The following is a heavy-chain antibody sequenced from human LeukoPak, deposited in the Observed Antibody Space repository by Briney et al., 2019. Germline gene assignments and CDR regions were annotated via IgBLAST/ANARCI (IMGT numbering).Heavy chain of an antibody. J-gene: IGHJ4*02. CDR2: ISYDGSNK. D-gene: IGHD2-21*02. V-gene: IGHV3-30*18. CDR3: AKDGGGDAFDY. CDR1: GFTFSSYG. Sequence: PGGSLRLSCAASGFTFSSYGMHWVRQAPGKGLGWVAVISYDGSNKYYADSVKGRFTISRDNSKNTLYLQMNSLRAEDTAVYYCAKDGGGDAFDYWGQGTLDTVSS.